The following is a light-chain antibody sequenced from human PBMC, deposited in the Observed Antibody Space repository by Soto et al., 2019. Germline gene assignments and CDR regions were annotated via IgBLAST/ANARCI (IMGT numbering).Light chain of an antibody. CDR1: QSISSW. V-gene: IGKV1-5*03. Sequence: DIQMTQSPSTLSASVGDRVTITCRASQSISSWLAWYQQKPGKAPKLLIYKASSLESGVQSRFSGSGSGTEFTLTISSLQPDDFANYYCQQYNSYSTFGQGTKVEIK. CDR3: QQYNSYST. CDR2: KAS. J-gene: IGKJ1*01.